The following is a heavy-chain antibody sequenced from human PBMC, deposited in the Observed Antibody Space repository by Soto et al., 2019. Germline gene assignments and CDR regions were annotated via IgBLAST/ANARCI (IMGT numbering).Heavy chain of an antibody. D-gene: IGHD3-9*01. V-gene: IGHV3-30-3*01. Sequence: PGGSLRLSCADSGFTFSDYALHWVRQAPGKGLEWVTVISSVGSNRYYADSVKGRFTISRDNYKNTLYLQMNSLRVEDTAIYICAHLAGLAHTDDFWGQGTPVTVSS. CDR1: GFTFSDYA. J-gene: IGHJ4*02. CDR2: ISSVGSNR. CDR3: AHLAGLAHTDDF.